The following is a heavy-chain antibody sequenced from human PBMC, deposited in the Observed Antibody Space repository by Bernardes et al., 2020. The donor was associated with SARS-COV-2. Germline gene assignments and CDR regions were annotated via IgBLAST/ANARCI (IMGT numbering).Heavy chain of an antibody. J-gene: IGHJ6*02. V-gene: IGHV3-30*02. D-gene: IGHD6-19*01. CDR1: GFTFSSYG. CDR2: IWYDGSNK. Sequence: GGSLRLSCAASGFTFSSYGMHWVRQAPGKGLEWVAVIWYDGSNKYYADSVKGRFTISRDNSKNTLYLQMNSLRAEDTAVYYCAGEQWLVPNYYYYGMDVWGQGTTVTVSS. CDR3: AGEQWLVPNYYYYGMDV.